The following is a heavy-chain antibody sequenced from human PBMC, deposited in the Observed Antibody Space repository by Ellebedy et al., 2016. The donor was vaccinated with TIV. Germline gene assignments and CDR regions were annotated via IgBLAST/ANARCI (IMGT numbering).Heavy chain of an antibody. CDR2: MWPGTGGT. CDR1: GYTLTHYY. CDR3: ARVRISGRKEDAMDV. Sequence: AASVKVSCKASGYTLTHYYINWVRQAPGRGLEWMGLMWPGTGGTIYAQNIQDRVSMTRDTSTSTVYMELSSLRFEDTAAYYCARVRISGRKEDAMDVWGQGTTVTVSS. D-gene: IGHD1-20*01. V-gene: IGHV1-46*01. J-gene: IGHJ6*02.